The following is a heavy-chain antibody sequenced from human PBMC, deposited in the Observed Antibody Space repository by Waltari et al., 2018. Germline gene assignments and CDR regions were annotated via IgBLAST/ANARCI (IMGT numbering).Heavy chain of an antibody. V-gene: IGHV1-69*01. CDR2: IIPMFGTA. D-gene: IGHD3-22*01. J-gene: IGHJ4*02. CDR3: ARHYYDSSGYYYGRFDY. CDR1: GDTFTSHA. Sequence: QVQLVQSGAEVKKPGSSVKVSCKASGDTFTSHAISWVRQAPGQGLEWMGGIIPMFGTANYAQRLQGRVTITADESTSTAYMELSSLRSEDTAVYHCARHYYDSSGYYYGRFDYWGQGTLVTVSS.